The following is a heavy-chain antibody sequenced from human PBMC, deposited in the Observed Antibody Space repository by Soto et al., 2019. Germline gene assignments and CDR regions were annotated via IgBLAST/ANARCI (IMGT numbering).Heavy chain of an antibody. J-gene: IGHJ4*02. Sequence: GESLKISCSASGYSFTNYYLSWVRQMPWKGLEWMGIIYPVDFDTRYSPSFQGQVTISVDRSIRTAYLQWDSLKASDTAMYYCASSVLVPSTMNYFDFWGQGTLVTVSS. V-gene: IGHV5-51*01. CDR2: IYPVDFDT. CDR3: ASSVLVPSTMNYFDF. CDR1: GYSFTNYY. D-gene: IGHD1-26*01.